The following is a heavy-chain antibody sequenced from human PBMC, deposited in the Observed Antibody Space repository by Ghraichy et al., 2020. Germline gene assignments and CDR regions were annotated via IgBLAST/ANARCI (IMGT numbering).Heavy chain of an antibody. CDR1: GGSFSGYY. D-gene: IGHD6-13*01. CDR3: ARGHRSSSWFSSGYYYYGMDV. J-gene: IGHJ6*02. Sequence: ETLSLTCAVYGGSFSGYYWSWIRQPPGKGLEWIGEINHSGSTNYNPSLKSRVTISVDTSKNQFSLKLSSVTAADTAVYYCARGHRSSSWFSSGYYYYGMDVWGQGTTVTVSS. CDR2: INHSGST. V-gene: IGHV4-34*01.